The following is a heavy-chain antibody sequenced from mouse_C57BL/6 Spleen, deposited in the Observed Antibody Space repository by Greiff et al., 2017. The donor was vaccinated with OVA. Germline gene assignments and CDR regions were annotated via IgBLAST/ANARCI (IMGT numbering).Heavy chain of an antibody. J-gene: IGHJ2*01. CDR3: ARKSTTVVDY. D-gene: IGHD1-1*01. Sequence: VQLQQPGAELVKPGASVKLSCKASGYTFTSYWMQWVKQRPGQGLEWIGEIDPSDSYTNYNQKFKGKATLTVDTSSSTAYMQLSSLTSEDSAVDYCARKSTTVVDYWGQGTTLTVSS. CDR2: IDPSDSYT. V-gene: IGHV1-50*01. CDR1: GYTFTSYW.